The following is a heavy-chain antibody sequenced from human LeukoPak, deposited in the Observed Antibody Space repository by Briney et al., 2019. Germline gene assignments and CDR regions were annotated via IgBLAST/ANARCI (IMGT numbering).Heavy chain of an antibody. CDR3: ASYDSYGDTAIDY. Sequence: GGSLRPSCAASGFPFSSYEMNWVRQAPGKGLEWVSYINSGGSNRYYADSVKGRFTISRDNGKNSLCLQMNSLRAEDTAVYYCASYDSYGDTAIDYWGQGTLVTVSS. V-gene: IGHV3-48*03. J-gene: IGHJ4*02. CDR1: GFPFSSYE. CDR2: INSGGSNR. D-gene: IGHD4-17*01.